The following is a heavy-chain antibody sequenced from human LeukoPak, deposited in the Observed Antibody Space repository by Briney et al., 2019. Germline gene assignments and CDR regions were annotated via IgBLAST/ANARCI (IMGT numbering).Heavy chain of an antibody. CDR2: IYPGDSHT. D-gene: IGHD4-17*01. Sequence: HGESLKISCQGSGYNFTSYWIAWVRQMPGRGLEWMGIIYPGDSHTTYSPSFQGQVTFSADKSISTAYLQWSSLKASDSAMYYCARHGGAFDYWGQGTLVTVSS. CDR3: ARHGGAFDY. CDR1: GYNFTSYW. V-gene: IGHV5-51*01. J-gene: IGHJ4*02.